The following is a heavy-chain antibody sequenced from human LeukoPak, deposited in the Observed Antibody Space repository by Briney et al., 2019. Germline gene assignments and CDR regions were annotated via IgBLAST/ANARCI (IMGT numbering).Heavy chain of an antibody. J-gene: IGHJ4*02. Sequence: TSETLSLTCTVSGGSISSSSYYWGWIRQPPGKGLEWIGSIYYSGSTYYNPSLKSRVTISVDTSKNQFSLKLSSVTAADTAVYYCARRQYYDILTWGQGTLVTVCS. CDR3: ARRQYYDILT. CDR1: GGSISSSSYY. V-gene: IGHV4-39*01. D-gene: IGHD3-9*01. CDR2: IYYSGST.